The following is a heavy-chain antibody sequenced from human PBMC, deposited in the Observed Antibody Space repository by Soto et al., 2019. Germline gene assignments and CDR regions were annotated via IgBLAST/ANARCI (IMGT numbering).Heavy chain of an antibody. V-gene: IGHV1-8*01. CDR2: MRANSGDT. Sequence: QVQLVQPGAEVRKPGASVKVSCKASGDIFTNFDFNWVRQATGQGLEWIGWMRANSGDTGHDQKFQGRVSMTRDTSMSTAYMELSSLRAEGTAVYYCARYIYGQGFKAWGQGTLVFVSS. CDR3: ARYIYGQGFKA. J-gene: IGHJ5*02. CDR1: GDIFTNFD. D-gene: IGHD3-3*02.